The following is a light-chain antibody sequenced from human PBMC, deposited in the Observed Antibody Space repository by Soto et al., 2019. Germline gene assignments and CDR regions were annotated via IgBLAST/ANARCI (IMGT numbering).Light chain of an antibody. CDR2: GAS. CDR1: QSVSSN. V-gene: IGKV3-20*01. J-gene: IGKJ1*01. CDR3: HHYAST. Sequence: IGLTQSPGTVSLSQGERATLSCRASQSVSSNLAWYQQKPGQAPRLLIYGASSRATGVPDRFSGSGSGTDFTLTISRLEPEDFAVYFCHHYASTFAQGTMADIK.